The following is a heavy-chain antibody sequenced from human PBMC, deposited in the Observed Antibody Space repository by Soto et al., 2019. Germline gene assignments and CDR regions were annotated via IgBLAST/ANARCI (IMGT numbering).Heavy chain of an antibody. V-gene: IGHV4-34*01. J-gene: IGHJ3*02. CDR2: ISYSGSA. CDR1: GGSLSGSY. CDR3: ATDWEAVSGNGAFDM. Sequence: SETLSLTSDIYGGSLSGSYCSWIRQPPGKGLEWIGEISYSGSANYNPSLKSRVTISVDTSKSQFSLRLNSVTAADSALYYCATDWEAVSGNGAFDMWGQGTMVTVSS. D-gene: IGHD6-19*01.